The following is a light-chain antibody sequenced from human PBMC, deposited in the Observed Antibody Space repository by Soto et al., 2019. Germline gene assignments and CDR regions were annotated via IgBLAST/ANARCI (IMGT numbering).Light chain of an antibody. J-gene: IGLJ7*01. CDR2: GNR. CDR3: QAYDYSLTASV. CDR1: SSNLEAGYD. V-gene: IGLV1-40*01. Sequence: QSVLTQPPSVSGAPGQRVTISCTGNSSNLEAGYDVHWYQQLPGAAPKLVIFGNRNRPSGVPERFSGSKSGTSASLAITGLQAEDEADYYCQAYDYSLTASVFGGGTQLTVL.